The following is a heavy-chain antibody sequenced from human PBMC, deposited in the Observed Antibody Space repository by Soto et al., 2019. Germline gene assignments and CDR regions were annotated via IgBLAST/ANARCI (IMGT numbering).Heavy chain of an antibody. J-gene: IGHJ4*02. CDR3: ARNGWGMATGGM. D-gene: IGHD5-12*01. Sequence: EVQLVESGGGLVQPGGSLRLSCAASGFTVSDNYMIWFRLPPGKGLELVSLIYSGGTTYYADSVKDRFTISRDNPKKTLYLQLNSLRVEETAVYYCARNGWGMATGGMWGSGTLVTVSS. CDR2: IYSGGTT. CDR1: GFTVSDNY. V-gene: IGHV3-53*01.